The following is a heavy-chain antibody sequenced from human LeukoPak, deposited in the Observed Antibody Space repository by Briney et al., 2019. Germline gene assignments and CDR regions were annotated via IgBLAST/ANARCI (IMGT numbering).Heavy chain of an antibody. V-gene: IGHV3-23*01. CDR3: ARDPYSWYFDL. CDR1: GLIFSSYV. Sequence: PGGSLRLSCAASGLIFSSYVMSWVRQAPGKGLEWVSAIPNSGGGTHYTDSVKGRFTISRDNSKNTLYLQMNSLRDEDTAVYYCARDPYSWYFDLWGRGTLVTVSS. D-gene: IGHD3-16*01. CDR2: IPNSGGGT. J-gene: IGHJ2*01.